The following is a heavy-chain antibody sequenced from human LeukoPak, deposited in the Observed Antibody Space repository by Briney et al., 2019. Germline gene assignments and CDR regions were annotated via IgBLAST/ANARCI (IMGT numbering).Heavy chain of an antibody. CDR1: GGSISSYY. CDR2: IYYSWST. CDR3: ARRVDYYDTGDYFDY. V-gene: IGHV4-59*08. Sequence: SSETLSLTCTVSGGSISSYYWSWIRQPPGKGLEWIGYIYYSWSTNYNPSLKSRVTISVDTSKNQFSLKLSSVTAADTAVYYCARRVDYYDTGDYFDYWGQGTLVTVSS. D-gene: IGHD3-22*01. J-gene: IGHJ4*02.